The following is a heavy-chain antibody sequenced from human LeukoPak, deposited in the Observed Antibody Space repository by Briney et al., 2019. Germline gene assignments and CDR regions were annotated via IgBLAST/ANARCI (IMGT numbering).Heavy chain of an antibody. J-gene: IGHJ4*02. CDR2: IWYDGSNK. CDR3: ARDLRDFWSGPLDY. V-gene: IGHV3-33*01. CDR1: GFTFSSYG. D-gene: IGHD3-3*01. Sequence: GGSLRLSCAASGFTFSSYGMHWVRQAPGKGLEWVAVIWYDGSNKYYADSVKGRLTISRDNSKNTLYLQMNSLRAEDTAVYYCARDLRDFWSGPLDYWGQGTLVTVSS.